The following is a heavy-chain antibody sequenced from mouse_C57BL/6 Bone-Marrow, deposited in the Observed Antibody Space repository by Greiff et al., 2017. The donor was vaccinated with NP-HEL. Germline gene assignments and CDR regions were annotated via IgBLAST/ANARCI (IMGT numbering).Heavy chain of an antibody. CDR3: ARKPAWFAY. Sequence: VKLQESGAELARPGASVKLSCKASGYTFTSYGISWVKQRTGQGLEWIGEIYPRSGHTYYNEKFKGKATLTADKSSSTAYMELRSLTSEDSAVYFCARKPAWFAYWGQGTLVTVSA. J-gene: IGHJ3*01. CDR1: GYTFTSYG. CDR2: IYPRSGHT. V-gene: IGHV1-81*01.